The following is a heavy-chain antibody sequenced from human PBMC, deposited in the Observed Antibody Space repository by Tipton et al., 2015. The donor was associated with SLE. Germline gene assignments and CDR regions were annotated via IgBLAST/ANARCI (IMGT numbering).Heavy chain of an antibody. CDR3: ARDLYGGATRLDY. D-gene: IGHD1-26*01. Sequence: TLSLTCTVSGGSISTYYWSWIRQPPGKGLEWIGEINHGGGINYSPSLKSRVTISEDTSKNQFSLKLSSVTAADTAVYFCARDLYGGATRLDYWGQGTLVTVSS. V-gene: IGHV4-34*01. CDR2: INHGGGI. J-gene: IGHJ4*02. CDR1: GGSISTYY.